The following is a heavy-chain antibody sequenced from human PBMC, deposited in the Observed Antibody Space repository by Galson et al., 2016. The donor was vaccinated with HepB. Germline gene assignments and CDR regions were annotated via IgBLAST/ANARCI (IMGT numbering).Heavy chain of an antibody. CDR3: ARDPMRFAFDL. Sequence: SLRLSCAASGFTFRTSWMSWVRQPPVKGPEWVANINPDESQTYYVDSVKGRSNISKDNAKNSLYLRMNSLRADDTAVYYCARDPMRFAFDLWGQGTMVTVSS. J-gene: IGHJ3*01. CDR2: INPDESQT. V-gene: IGHV3-7*01. CDR1: GFTFRTSW.